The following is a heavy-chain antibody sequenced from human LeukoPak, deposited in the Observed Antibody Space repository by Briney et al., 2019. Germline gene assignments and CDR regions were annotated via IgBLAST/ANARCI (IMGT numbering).Heavy chain of an antibody. Sequence: PGGSLRLSCAASGFTFSSYSMNWVRQAPGKGLEWVSSISSSSSYIYYADSVKGRFTISRDNAKNSLYLQMNSLRAEDTAVYYCARHQSYAKSITIFGVVTSFDYWGQGTLVTVSS. CDR2: ISSSSSYI. V-gene: IGHV3-21*01. J-gene: IGHJ4*02. D-gene: IGHD3-3*01. CDR3: ARHQSYAKSITIFGVVTSFDY. CDR1: GFTFSSYS.